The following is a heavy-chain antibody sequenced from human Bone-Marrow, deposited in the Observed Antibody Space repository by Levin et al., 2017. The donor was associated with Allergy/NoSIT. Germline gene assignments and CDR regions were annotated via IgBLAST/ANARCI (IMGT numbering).Heavy chain of an antibody. D-gene: IGHD2-2*01. Sequence: GASVKVSCKASGYTFTGYYMHWVRQAPGQGLEWMGWINPNSGGTNYAQKFQGRVTMTRDTSITTAYMELSRLRSDDTAVYYCARVPIIGYCSSTSCNGWFDPWGQGTLATVSS. CDR3: ARVPIIGYCSSTSCNGWFDP. CDR2: INPNSGGT. V-gene: IGHV1-2*02. CDR1: GYTFTGYY. J-gene: IGHJ5*02.